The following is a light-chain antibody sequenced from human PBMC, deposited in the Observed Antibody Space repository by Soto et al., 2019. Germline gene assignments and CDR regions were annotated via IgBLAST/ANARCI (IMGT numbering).Light chain of an antibody. CDR1: SSDVGGYKY. CDR3: SSYAGINNLGV. Sequence: QSALTQPPSASGSPGQSVTISCTGTSSDVGGYKYVSWYQQHPGKAPKLMIFEVNKRPSGVPDRFSGSKSGNTASLPVSGLQAEDEADYYCSSYAGINNLGVFGTGTKLTVL. J-gene: IGLJ1*01. V-gene: IGLV2-8*01. CDR2: EVN.